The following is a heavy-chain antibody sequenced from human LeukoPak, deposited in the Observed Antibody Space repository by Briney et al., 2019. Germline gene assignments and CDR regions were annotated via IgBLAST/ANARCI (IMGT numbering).Heavy chain of an antibody. CDR2: IANDGSIS. J-gene: IGHJ3*02. CDR1: GFTFSRYA. V-gene: IGHV3-30-3*01. CDR3: ARVIQVTSMADAFDI. D-gene: IGHD5-18*01. Sequence: PGGSLRLSCAASGFTFSRYAMHWVRQAPGKGLEWGAVIANDGSISYYADTVKGRFTISRDNSKNTLYLHMNNLRAEDTAVYYCARVIQVTSMADAFDIWGQGTMVTVSS.